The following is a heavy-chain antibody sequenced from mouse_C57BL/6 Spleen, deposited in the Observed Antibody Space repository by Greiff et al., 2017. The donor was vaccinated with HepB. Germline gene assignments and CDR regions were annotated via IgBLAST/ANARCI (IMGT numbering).Heavy chain of an antibody. CDR3: ARWLLRGDAMDY. D-gene: IGHD2-3*01. CDR2: IYPSDSET. CDR1: GYTFTSYW. J-gene: IGHJ4*01. V-gene: IGHV1-61*01. Sequence: VQLQQPGAELVRPGSSVKLSCKASGYTFTSYWMDWVKQRPGQGLEWIGNIYPSDSETHYNQKFKDKATLTVDKSSSTAYMQLSSLTSEDSAVYYCARWLLRGDAMDYWGQGTSVTVSS.